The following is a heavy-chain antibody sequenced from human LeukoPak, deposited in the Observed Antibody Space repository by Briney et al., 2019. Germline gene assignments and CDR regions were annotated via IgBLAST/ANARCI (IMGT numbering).Heavy chain of an antibody. V-gene: IGHV4-61*02. J-gene: IGHJ4*02. CDR3: ARGVNSGYFDY. Sequence: SETLSLTCTASGGSISSGSYYWNWIRQPAGKGLEWIGRIYSSGSTNYNPSLKSRVTISVDTSKNQFSLKLTSVTAADTAVYYCARGVNSGYFDYCGQGTLVTVSS. CDR2: IYSSGST. CDR1: GGSISSGSYY. D-gene: IGHD1-26*01.